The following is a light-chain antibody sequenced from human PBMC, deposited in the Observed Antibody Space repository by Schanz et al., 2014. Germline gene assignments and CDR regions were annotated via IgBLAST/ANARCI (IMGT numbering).Light chain of an antibody. CDR3: SSYTSTSTLFV. J-gene: IGLJ1*01. CDR1: GSADGAFTY. V-gene: IGLV2-14*01. Sequence: QSALTQPASVSGSPGQSITISCTATGSADGAFTYVSWYQQHPGKAPKLMIYDVSNRPSGVSNRFSGSKSGNTASLTISGLQAEDEADYYCSSYTSTSTLFVFGSGTKLTVL. CDR2: DVS.